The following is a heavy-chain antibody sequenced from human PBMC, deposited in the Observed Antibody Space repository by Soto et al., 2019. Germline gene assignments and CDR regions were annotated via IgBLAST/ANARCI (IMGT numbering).Heavy chain of an antibody. V-gene: IGHV3-48*02. CDR2: ISSSSSTI. Sequence: GGSLRLSCAASGFTFSSYSMNWVRQAPGKGLEWVSYISSSSSTIYYADSVKGRFTISRDNAKNSLYLQMNSLRDEDTAVYYCARDLIRDYYDSSATEYFQHWGQGTLVTVSS. D-gene: IGHD3-22*01. J-gene: IGHJ1*01. CDR1: GFTFSSYS. CDR3: ARDLIRDYYDSSATEYFQH.